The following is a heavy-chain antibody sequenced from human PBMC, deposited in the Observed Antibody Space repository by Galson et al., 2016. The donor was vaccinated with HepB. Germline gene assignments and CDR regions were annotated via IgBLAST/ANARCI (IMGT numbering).Heavy chain of an antibody. Sequence: SETLSLTCAVSGASIGNMNWWSWVRQPPGKGLEWIGEIYHSGSTNYNPSLKSRVTMSVDKSKNQFSLKLSSVTAADTAVYYCASLDNRRGGEYWGQGSLVTVSS. D-gene: IGHD1-14*01. CDR3: ASLDNRRGGEY. CDR1: GASIGNMNW. CDR2: IYHSGST. V-gene: IGHV4-4*02. J-gene: IGHJ4*02.